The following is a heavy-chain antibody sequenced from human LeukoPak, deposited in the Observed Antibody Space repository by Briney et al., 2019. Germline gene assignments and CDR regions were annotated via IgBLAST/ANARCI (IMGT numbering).Heavy chain of an antibody. D-gene: IGHD3-3*01. CDR1: GGTFSSYA. J-gene: IGHJ3*02. Sequence: GSSVKVSCKASGGTFSSYAISWVRQAPGQGLEWMGRIIPILGIANYAQKFQGRVTITADKSTSTAYMELSSLRSEDTAVYYCARSLDSIFGVVRDDAFDIWGQGTMVTVSS. CDR3: ARSLDSIFGVVRDDAFDI. V-gene: IGHV1-69*04. CDR2: IIPILGIA.